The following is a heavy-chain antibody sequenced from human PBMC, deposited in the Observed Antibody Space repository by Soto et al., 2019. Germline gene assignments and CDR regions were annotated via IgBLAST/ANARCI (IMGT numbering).Heavy chain of an antibody. CDR1: GYTFTGDY. D-gene: IGHD6-19*01. CDR2: INPNSGGT. Sequence: ASVKVSCKASGYTFTGDYMHWVRQAPGQGLEWMGWINPNSGGTNYAQKFQGWVTMTRDTSISTAYMELSRLRSDDTAVYYCARDSTAVAGSFGYWGQGTLVTVSS. J-gene: IGHJ4*02. V-gene: IGHV1-2*04. CDR3: ARDSTAVAGSFGY.